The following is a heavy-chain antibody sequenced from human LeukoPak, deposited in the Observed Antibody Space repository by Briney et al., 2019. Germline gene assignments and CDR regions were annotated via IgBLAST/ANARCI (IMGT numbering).Heavy chain of an antibody. D-gene: IGHD3-16*01. CDR2: LRGNGDT. J-gene: IGHJ4*02. CDR3: AKASWVSTADAVL. Sequence: AGGSLRLSCAASGFTFSSYAMSWVREAPARGLEWVSSLRGNGDTFYADSVKGRFTLSRDESRNTVYLQLSKLRVEDTAVYYCAKASWVSTADAVLWGQGTVVTVSS. CDR1: GFTFSSYA. V-gene: IGHV3-23*01.